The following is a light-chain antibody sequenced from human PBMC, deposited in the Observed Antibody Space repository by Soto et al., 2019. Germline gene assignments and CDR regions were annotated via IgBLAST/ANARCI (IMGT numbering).Light chain of an antibody. V-gene: IGLV2-14*01. Sequence: QSALTQPSSLSGSPGQSITISCTGTISDVGGYNYVSWYQQHPGKAPKLMIYEVSNRPSGVSNRFSGSKSGNTASLTISGLQAEDEADYYCSSYTSSSSYVFGTGTKVTVL. CDR2: EVS. CDR3: SSYTSSSSYV. CDR1: ISDVGGYNY. J-gene: IGLJ1*01.